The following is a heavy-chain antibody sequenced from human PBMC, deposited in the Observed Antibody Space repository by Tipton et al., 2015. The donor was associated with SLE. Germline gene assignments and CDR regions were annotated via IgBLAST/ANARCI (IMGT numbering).Heavy chain of an antibody. CDR3: ARWYYGSGSYAFDI. D-gene: IGHD3-10*01. V-gene: IGHV4-34*01. CDR2: INHSGGT. Sequence: LRLSCTVYGGSFSGYYWSWIRQPPGKGLEWIGEINHSGGTNYNPSLKSRVTISVDTSKNQFSLKLSSVTAADTAVYYCARWYYGSGSYAFDIWGQGTMVTVSS. J-gene: IGHJ3*02. CDR1: GGSFSGYY.